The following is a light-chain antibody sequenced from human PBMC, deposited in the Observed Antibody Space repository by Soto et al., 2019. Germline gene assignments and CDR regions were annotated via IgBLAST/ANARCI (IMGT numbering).Light chain of an antibody. CDR2: AAS. Sequence: IDMAQSPGWLWASVGDRVTVAFLTSHIFDTSLNWYQQKPGKAPKLLIYAASSVQSGVPARLSGSGSATFFTPTIPNLQPDDFETYLCQHNNSTTPHFAPGTXVEIK. J-gene: IGKJ2*01. V-gene: IGKV1-39*01. CDR3: QHNNSTTPH. CDR1: HIFDTS.